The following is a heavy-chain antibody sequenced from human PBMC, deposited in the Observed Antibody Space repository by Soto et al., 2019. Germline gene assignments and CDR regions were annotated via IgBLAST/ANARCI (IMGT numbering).Heavy chain of an antibody. V-gene: IGHV3-23*01. CDR3: AKVIGYSSSWYGGWFDP. D-gene: IGHD6-13*01. J-gene: IGHJ5*02. CDR2: ISGSGGST. CDR1: GFTFSSYA. Sequence: EVQLLESGGGLVQPGGSLRLSCAASGFTFSSYAMSWVRQAPGKGLEWVSAISGSGGSTYYADSVKGRFTISRDNSKNTLYLQMNSLRAEDTAVYYCAKVIGYSSSWYGGWFDPWGQGTLDTVSS.